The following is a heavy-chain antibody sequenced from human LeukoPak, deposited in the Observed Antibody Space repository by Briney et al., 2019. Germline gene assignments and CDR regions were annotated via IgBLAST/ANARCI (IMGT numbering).Heavy chain of an antibody. J-gene: IGHJ6*03. CDR1: GFTFSSYG. D-gene: IGHD3-10*01. V-gene: IGHV3-23*01. CDR2: ISGSGGST. Sequence: GGSLRLSCAAPGFTFSSYGMSWVRQAPGKGLEWVSAISGSGGSTYYADSVKGRFTISRDNSKNTLYLQMNSLRAEDTAVYYCAKEGTYYYGSGSYPVNPWGHYYYMDVWGKGTTVTISS. CDR3: AKEGTYYYGSGSYPVNPWGHYYYMDV.